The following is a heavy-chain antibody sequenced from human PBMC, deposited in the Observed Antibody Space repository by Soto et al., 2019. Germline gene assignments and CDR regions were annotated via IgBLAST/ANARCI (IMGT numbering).Heavy chain of an antibody. D-gene: IGHD3-3*01. J-gene: IGHJ4*02. CDR3: ASGNYDFWSGYHKSIDY. V-gene: IGHV4-30-4*01. CDR2: IYYSGST. Sequence: SETLSLTCTVSGGSISSGDYHWSWIRQPPGKGLEWIGYIYYSGSTYYNPSLKSRVTISVDTSKNQFSLKLSSVTAADTAVYYCASGNYDFWSGYHKSIDYWGQGTLVTVSS. CDR1: GGSISSGDYH.